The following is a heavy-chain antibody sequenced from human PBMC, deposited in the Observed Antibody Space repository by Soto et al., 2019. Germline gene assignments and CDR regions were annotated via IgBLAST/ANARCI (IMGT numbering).Heavy chain of an antibody. V-gene: IGHV4-34*01. CDR2: INHSGST. D-gene: IGHD3-10*01. CDR1: GGSFSGYY. CDR3: AREFGGRLHRIYYSYMDV. Sequence: QVQLQQWGAGLLKPSETLSLTCAVYGGSFSGYYWSWIRQPPGKGLEWIGEINHSGSTNYNPSLKSRVTISVDTSKNQFSLKLSSVTAADTAVYYCAREFGGRLHRIYYSYMDVWGKGTTVTVSS. J-gene: IGHJ6*03.